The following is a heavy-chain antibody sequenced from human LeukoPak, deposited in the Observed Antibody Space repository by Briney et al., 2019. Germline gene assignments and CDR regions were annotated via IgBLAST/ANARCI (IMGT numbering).Heavy chain of an antibody. J-gene: IGHJ6*02. Sequence: PSQTLSLTCTVSGGSISSGGYYWSWIRQPAGKGLEWIGRIYTSGSTNYNPSLKSRVTMSVDTSKNQFSLKLSSVTAADTAVYYCATSIAVAGTWSAYYYGMDVWGQGTTVTVSS. CDR1: GGSISSGGYY. CDR2: IYTSGST. D-gene: IGHD6-19*01. CDR3: ATSIAVAGTWSAYYYGMDV. V-gene: IGHV4-61*02.